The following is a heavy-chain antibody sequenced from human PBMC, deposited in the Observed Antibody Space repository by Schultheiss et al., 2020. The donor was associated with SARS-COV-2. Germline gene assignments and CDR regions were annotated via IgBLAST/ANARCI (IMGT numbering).Heavy chain of an antibody. CDR3: AKVLRGNSYYYGSGSYGI. Sequence: GGSLRLSCAASGFTFSSYWMHWVRQAPGKGLVWVSAISGSGGSTYYADSVKGRFTISRDNSKNTLYLQMNSLRAEDTAVYYCAKVLRGNSYYYGSGSYGIWGQGTMVTVSS. CDR2: ISGSGGST. V-gene: IGHV3-23*01. J-gene: IGHJ3*02. D-gene: IGHD3-10*01. CDR1: GFTFSSYW.